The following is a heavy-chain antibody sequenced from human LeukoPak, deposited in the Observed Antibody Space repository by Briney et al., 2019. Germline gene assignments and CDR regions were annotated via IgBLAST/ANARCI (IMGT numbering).Heavy chain of an antibody. Sequence: GGSLRLSCAASGVTFSDHYMDWVRQTPGKGLEWIGRIRNKANSYTTEYAASVKGRFIISRDDSKNSLDLQMNSLKTEGTAMYYCTRGRYCSGGSCYVPFDSWGQGTLVTVSS. CDR2: IRNKANSYTT. CDR1: GVTFSDHY. V-gene: IGHV3-72*01. CDR3: TRGRYCSGGSCYVPFDS. D-gene: IGHD2-15*01. J-gene: IGHJ4*02.